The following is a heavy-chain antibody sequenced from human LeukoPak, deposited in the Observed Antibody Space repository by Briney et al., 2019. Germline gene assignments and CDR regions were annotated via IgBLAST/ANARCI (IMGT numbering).Heavy chain of an antibody. V-gene: IGHV1-69*05. D-gene: IGHD5-12*01. CDR3: ARSSGYDQKAPDY. J-gene: IGHJ4*02. CDR1: GGTFSSYA. Sequence: ASVRVSCKASGGTFSSYAISWVRQAPGQGLEWMGRIIPIFGTANYAQKFQGRVTITTDESTSTAYMELSSLRSEDTAVYYRARSSGYDQKAPDYWGQGTLVTVSS. CDR2: IIPIFGTA.